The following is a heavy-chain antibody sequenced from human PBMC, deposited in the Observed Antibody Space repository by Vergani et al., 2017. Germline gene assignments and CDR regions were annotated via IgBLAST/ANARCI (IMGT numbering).Heavy chain of an antibody. V-gene: IGHV1-2*02. CDR1: GYTFSSYA. CDR2: INPGSGDT. J-gene: IGHJ4*02. Sequence: QVQLVQSGSELKKPGASVKVSCKASGYTFSSYAMNWVRQAPGQGPEWLGWINPGSGDTVYTEKFKGRVTMTRDTSITTAYMTLARLRPDDTAVYYCARRAAGGGFSGYWGQGTLLTVSS. CDR3: ARRAAGGGFSGY. D-gene: IGHD3-10*01.